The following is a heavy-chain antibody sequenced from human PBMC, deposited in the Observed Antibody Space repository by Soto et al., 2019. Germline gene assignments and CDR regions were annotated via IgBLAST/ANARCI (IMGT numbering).Heavy chain of an antibody. V-gene: IGHV4-59*01. D-gene: IGHD2-15*01. Sequence: QVQLQESGPGLVKPSETLSLTCTVSGGAISNYYCRWIRQPPGKGLEWIGYIYYSGSTNYNPSLKSRVTISVDTSKNQYSLKLSSVTAADTAVYYCARAGAATLSDYWGQGTLVTVSS. J-gene: IGHJ4*02. CDR2: IYYSGST. CDR3: ARAGAATLSDY. CDR1: GGAISNYY.